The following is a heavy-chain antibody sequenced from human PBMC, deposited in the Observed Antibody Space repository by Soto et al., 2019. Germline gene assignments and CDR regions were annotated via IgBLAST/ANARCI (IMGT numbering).Heavy chain of an antibody. V-gene: IGHV3-23*01. CDR1: GFTFSSYA. CDR2: ISGSGGST. Sequence: EVQLLESGGGMVQPGGSLRLSCAASGFTFSSYAMSWVRQAPGKGLEWVSAISGSGGSTYYADSVKGRFTISRDNSKNTLYLQMNSLRAEDTAVYYCAKGSKWLPYFDYWGQGTLVTVSS. J-gene: IGHJ4*02. CDR3: AKGSKWLPYFDY. D-gene: IGHD3-22*01.